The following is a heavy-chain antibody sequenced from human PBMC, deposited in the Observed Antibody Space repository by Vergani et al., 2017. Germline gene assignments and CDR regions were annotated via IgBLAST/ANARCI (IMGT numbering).Heavy chain of an antibody. CDR2: TSTDGST. Sequence: QVQLQESGPGLVKPSETLSLTCSASGAPISYWCWTWIRQPAGKGLEWIGRTSTDGSTNYNPSLKSRVTVSVDTSKTQISLRLSSVTAEDTAVYYCARETVVTSWDGYRFHYMDVWGKGTTVTVSS. J-gene: IGHJ6*03. CDR1: GAPISYWC. V-gene: IGHV4-4*07. D-gene: IGHD3-16*02. CDR3: ARETVVTSWDGYRFHYMDV.